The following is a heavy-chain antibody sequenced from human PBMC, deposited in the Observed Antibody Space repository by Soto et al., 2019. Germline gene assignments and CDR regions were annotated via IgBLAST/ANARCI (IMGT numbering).Heavy chain of an antibody. Sequence: PGGSLRLSCAASGFTFSRYAMSWVRQAPGKGLEWVSAISDSGGSTYYADSVKGRFAISRDNSKNTLSLQMNSLRAEDTAVYYCAKRAEYSSSTHYFDYWGQGTLVTVSS. J-gene: IGHJ4*02. CDR3: AKRAEYSSSTHYFDY. D-gene: IGHD6-6*01. CDR1: GFTFSRYA. CDR2: ISDSGGST. V-gene: IGHV3-23*01.